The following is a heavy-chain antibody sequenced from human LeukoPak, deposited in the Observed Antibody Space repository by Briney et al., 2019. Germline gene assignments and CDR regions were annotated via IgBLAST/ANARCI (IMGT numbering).Heavy chain of an antibody. CDR1: GFTFSSYG. CDR3: ARNYYDSSGYYHYFDY. D-gene: IGHD3-22*01. Sequence: GRSLRLSCAASGFTFSSYGMNWVRQAPGKGLEWVSYISSSGSTIYYADSVKGRFTISRDNAKNSLYLQMNSLRAEDTAVYYCARNYYDSSGYYHYFDYWGQGTLVTVSS. V-gene: IGHV3-48*03. CDR2: ISSSGSTI. J-gene: IGHJ4*02.